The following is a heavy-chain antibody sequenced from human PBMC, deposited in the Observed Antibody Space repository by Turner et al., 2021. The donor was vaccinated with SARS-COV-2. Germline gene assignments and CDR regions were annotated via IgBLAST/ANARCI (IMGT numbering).Heavy chain of an antibody. V-gene: IGHV3-23*01. D-gene: IGHD3-22*01. CDR1: GFTFSSYA. Sequence: VQLFQPLGGLLQPAGSLRLSCATSGFTFSSYAMSWVRQAPGKGMEGGSVIGGRGGTKYYADSGKGRLTSSRDNSKNTLFLQMNSLRAEDTAVYYCAKADRVMIVVVITLFDYWGQGTLVTVSS. CDR2: IGGRGGTK. CDR3: AKADRVMIVVVITLFDY. J-gene: IGHJ4*02.